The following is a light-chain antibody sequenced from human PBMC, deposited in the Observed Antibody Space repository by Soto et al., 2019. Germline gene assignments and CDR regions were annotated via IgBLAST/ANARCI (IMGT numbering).Light chain of an antibody. J-gene: IGLJ2*01. CDR2: DVS. Sequence: QSVLTQPASVSGSPGRSITISCTGTTSVESVSWYQQHPGKAPKLIIYDVSNRPSGVSDRFSGSKSGNTASLTISGLQAEDEADYYCSSYTSDITLVVGGGTKLTVL. CDR3: SSYTSDITLV. V-gene: IGLV2-14*03. CDR1: TSVES.